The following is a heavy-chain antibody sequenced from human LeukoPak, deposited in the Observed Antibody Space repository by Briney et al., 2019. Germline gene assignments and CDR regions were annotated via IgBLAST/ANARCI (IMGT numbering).Heavy chain of an antibody. D-gene: IGHD1-26*01. Sequence: SETLSLTCTVSGASISSYYWGGIRQPPGKGLEWIGSIYYSGSTYYSPSLKSRVTISVDTSKNQFSLKLSSVTAADTAVYYCARDTSKWELLYYFDSWGQGTLVTVSS. CDR2: IYYSGST. V-gene: IGHV4-39*07. J-gene: IGHJ4*02. CDR1: GASISSYY. CDR3: ARDTSKWELLYYFDS.